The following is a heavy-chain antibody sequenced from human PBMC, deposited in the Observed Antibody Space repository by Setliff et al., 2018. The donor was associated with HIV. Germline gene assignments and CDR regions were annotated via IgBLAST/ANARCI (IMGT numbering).Heavy chain of an antibody. CDR2: IYYSGST. V-gene: IGHV4-39*01. CDR3: ARRRFMITFGGVIGRNAFDI. CDR1: GGSISSSSYY. D-gene: IGHD3-16*02. J-gene: IGHJ3*02. Sequence: SETLSLTCTVSGGSISSSSYYWGWIRQPPGKGLEWIGSIYYSGSTYYNPSLKSRVTISVDTSKNQFSLKLSSVTAADTAVYYCARRRFMITFGGVIGRNAFDIWGQGTMVTVSS.